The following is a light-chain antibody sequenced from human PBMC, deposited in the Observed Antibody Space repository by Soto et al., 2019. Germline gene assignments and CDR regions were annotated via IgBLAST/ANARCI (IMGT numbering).Light chain of an antibody. CDR1: SGSIASNY. CDR3: CSYAHTSRV. CDR2: EDN. Sequence: NFMLTQPHSVSESPGKTVTISCIRSSGSIASNYVQWYQQRPGSAPSTVIYEDNQRPSGVPDRFSGSVDSSSNSASLSISWLQAEDEADYYCCSYAHTSRVFGGGTKLTVL. J-gene: IGLJ3*02. V-gene: IGLV6-57*04.